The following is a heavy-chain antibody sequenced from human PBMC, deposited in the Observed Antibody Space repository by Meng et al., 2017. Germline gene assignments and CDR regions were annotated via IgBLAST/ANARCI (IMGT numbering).Heavy chain of an antibody. CDR3: AKNSVSSGYHYRD. CDR1: GCPFSSYG. V-gene: IGHV3-23*01. Sequence: LLRHGCALVLSFTVSGCPFSSYGMSWVLQTPGKWREWVSAIRGSGSSTYYADSVKGRFTISRDNSKNMLFLQMNSLRGEDTAIYYCAKNSVSSGYHYRDWGQGTLVTVSS. J-gene: IGHJ4*02. CDR2: IRGSGSST. D-gene: IGHD3-22*01.